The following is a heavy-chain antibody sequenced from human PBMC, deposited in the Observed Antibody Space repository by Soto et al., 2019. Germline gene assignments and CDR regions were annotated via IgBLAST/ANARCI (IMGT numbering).Heavy chain of an antibody. Sequence: ASVKVSCKASGYTFTGYYMHWVRQAPGQGLEWMGWINPNSGGTNYAQKFRGWVTMTRDTSISTAYMELSRLRSDDTAVYYCARDLYGSGSYYYYYMDVWGKGTTVTVSS. CDR2: INPNSGGT. CDR1: GYTFTGYY. J-gene: IGHJ6*03. V-gene: IGHV1-2*04. CDR3: ARDLYGSGSYYYYYMDV. D-gene: IGHD3-10*01.